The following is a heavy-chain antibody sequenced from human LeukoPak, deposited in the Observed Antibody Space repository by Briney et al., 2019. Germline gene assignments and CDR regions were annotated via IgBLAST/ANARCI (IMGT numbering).Heavy chain of an antibody. J-gene: IGHJ4*02. CDR2: IYSGGST. CDR3: AKKGYYDGSGYYMYYFDH. Sequence: GGSLRLSCAASGFTVSSNYMSWVRQAPGKGLEWVSLIYSGGSTYYADSVKGRFIISRDNSKNTLYLQMNSLRAEDTAVYYCAKKGYYDGSGYYMYYFDHWGQGTLVTVSS. D-gene: IGHD3-22*01. V-gene: IGHV3-53*01. CDR1: GFTVSSNY.